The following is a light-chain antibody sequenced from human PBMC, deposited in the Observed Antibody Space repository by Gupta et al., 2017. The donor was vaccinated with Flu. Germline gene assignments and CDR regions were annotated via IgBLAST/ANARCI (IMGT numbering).Light chain of an antibody. CDR1: SSNIGDTT. J-gene: IGLJ3*02. CDR2: TNN. V-gene: IGLV1-44*01. Sequence: QSVLAQPPSASGTPGQTVTISCSGSSSNIGDTTVNWYQQVPGTAPKLLIYTNNQRPSGVPDRFSGSKSGTSASLAISGLQSEDEADDDCAAWADSLNGCVFGGGTKLTVL. CDR3: AAWADSLNGCV.